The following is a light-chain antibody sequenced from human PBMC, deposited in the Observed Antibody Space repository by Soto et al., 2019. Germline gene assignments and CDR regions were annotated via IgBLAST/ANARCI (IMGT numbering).Light chain of an antibody. V-gene: IGKV3-20*01. CDR1: QSVNY. Sequence: EIVLTQSPGTLSLSPGERATLSCRASQSVNYVAWYQQRPGRAPRLLIYGVSSRATGIPDRFSGSGSGTDFTLTISRLEPEDFAVYYCQQYSSSPGYTFGQGTKLEMK. CDR2: GVS. CDR3: QQYSSSPGYT. J-gene: IGKJ2*01.